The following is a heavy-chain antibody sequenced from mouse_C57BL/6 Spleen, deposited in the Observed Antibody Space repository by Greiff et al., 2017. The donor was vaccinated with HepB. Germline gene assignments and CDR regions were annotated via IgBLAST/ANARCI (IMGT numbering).Heavy chain of an antibody. CDR3: ARGVHGYYDVDY. D-gene: IGHD2-3*01. CDR2: IYPSDSET. Sequence: QVQLQQPGAELVRPGSSVKLSCKASGYTFTSYWMDWVKQRPGQGLEWIGNIYPSDSETHYNQKFKDKATLTVDKSSSTAYMQLSSLTSEDSAVYYCARGVHGYYDVDYWGQGTSVTVSS. J-gene: IGHJ4*01. CDR1: GYTFTSYW. V-gene: IGHV1-61*01.